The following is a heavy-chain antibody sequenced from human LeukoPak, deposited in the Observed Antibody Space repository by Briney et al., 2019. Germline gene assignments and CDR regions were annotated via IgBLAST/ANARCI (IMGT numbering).Heavy chain of an antibody. CDR2: ISYSGST. CDR3: ARLTPYSGSPLGDY. D-gene: IGHD1-26*01. CDR1: GGSISSSSNF. V-gene: IGHV4-39*01. J-gene: IGHJ4*02. Sequence: TSETLSLTCTVSGGSISSSSNFWGWIRQPPGKGLEWIGSISYSGSTSYNPSLMSRVTISVDTSKNQFSLKLSSVTAADTAVYYCARLTPYSGSPLGDYWGQGTLVTVSS.